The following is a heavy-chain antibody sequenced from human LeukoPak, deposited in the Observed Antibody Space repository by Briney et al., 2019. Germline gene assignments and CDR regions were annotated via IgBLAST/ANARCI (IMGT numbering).Heavy chain of an antibody. V-gene: IGHV4-34*01. CDR3: ARGRGGRDRFDY. CDR1: GGSFSGYY. CDR2: INHSGST. J-gene: IGHJ4*02. D-gene: IGHD3-16*01. Sequence: SETLSLTCAVYGGSFSGYYWSWIRQPPGKGLEWIGEINHSGSTNYNPSLKSRVTISVDTSKNQFSLKLSSVTAADTAVYYCARGRGGRDRFDYWGQGTLVTVSS.